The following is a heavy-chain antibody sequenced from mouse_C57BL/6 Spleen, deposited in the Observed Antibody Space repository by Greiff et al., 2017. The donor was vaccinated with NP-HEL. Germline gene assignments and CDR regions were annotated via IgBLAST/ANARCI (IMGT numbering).Heavy chain of an antibody. Sequence: EVNVVESGGGLVQPGGSMKLSCVASGFTFSNYWMNWVRQSPEKGLEWVAQIRLKSDNYATHYAESVKGRFTISRDDSKSSVYLQMNNLRAEDTGIYYRTNWDAWFAYWGQGTLVTVSA. D-gene: IGHD4-1*01. J-gene: IGHJ3*01. CDR3: TNWDAWFAY. CDR2: IRLKSDNYAT. CDR1: GFTFSNYW. V-gene: IGHV6-3*01.